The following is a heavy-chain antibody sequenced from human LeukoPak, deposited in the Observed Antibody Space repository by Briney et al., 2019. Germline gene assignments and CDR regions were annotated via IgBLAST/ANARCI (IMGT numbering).Heavy chain of an antibody. D-gene: IGHD6-13*01. CDR1: GFTFSSYS. CDR2: ISSSSSYI. Sequence: PGGSLSLSCAASGFTFSSYSMNWVRQAPGKGLEWVSSISSSSSYIYYADSVKGRFTISRDNAKNSLYLQMNSLRAEDTAVYYCAAIAAADFFDYWGQGTLVTVSS. V-gene: IGHV3-21*01. CDR3: AAIAAADFFDY. J-gene: IGHJ4*02.